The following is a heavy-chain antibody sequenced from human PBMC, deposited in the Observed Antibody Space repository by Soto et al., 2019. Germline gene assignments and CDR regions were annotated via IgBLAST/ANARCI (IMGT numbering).Heavy chain of an antibody. J-gene: IGHJ4*02. CDR3: AFAGKLTYY. D-gene: IGHD1-1*01. V-gene: IGHV3-21*01. Sequence: GGSLRLSCEGSGFTFRNHNMNWVRQAPGKGLEWVAAITNIGDYMYYADSVQGRFTISRDNARASLYLQMNSLRVEDTAIYYCAFAGKLTYYWGQGTXVTVSS. CDR1: GFTFRNHN. CDR2: ITNIGDYM.